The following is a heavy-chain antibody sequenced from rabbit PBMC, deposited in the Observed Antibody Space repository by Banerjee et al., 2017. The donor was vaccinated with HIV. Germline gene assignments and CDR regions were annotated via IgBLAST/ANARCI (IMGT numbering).Heavy chain of an antibody. CDR2: IYTGDGSP. CDR1: GIDFSSNYW. CDR3: ARDTSAWDGNIYFNQ. D-gene: IGHD4-1*01. Sequence: QQQLEESGGGLVKPEGSLTLTCTASGIDFSSNYWICWVRQAPGKGLEWIGCIYTGDGSPYYASWAKGRFTISKASSTAVTLQMTSLTAADTATYFCARDTSAWDGNIYFNQWGPGTLVTVS. V-gene: IGHV1S45*01. J-gene: IGHJ4*01.